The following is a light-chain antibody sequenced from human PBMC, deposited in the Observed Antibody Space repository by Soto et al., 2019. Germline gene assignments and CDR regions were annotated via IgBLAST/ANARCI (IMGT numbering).Light chain of an antibody. V-gene: IGKV3-15*01. CDR3: QQYNKWPLT. Sequence: EIVMTQSPATLSVSPGERATLSCRASQSVYSNLAWYQQKSGQAPRLLIYGASTRATGIPARFSGSGSGTEFTLTISSLQPEDFAVYHCQQYNKWPLTFGGGTKVEIK. J-gene: IGKJ4*01. CDR1: QSVYSN. CDR2: GAS.